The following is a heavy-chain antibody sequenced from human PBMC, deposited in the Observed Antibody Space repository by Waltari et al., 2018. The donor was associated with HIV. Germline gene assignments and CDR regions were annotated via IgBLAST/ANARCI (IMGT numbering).Heavy chain of an antibody. Sequence: VRLMESGGGLVAPGGSRPMSCAASGFTFSRYTMNWIRHIPGKGLEWLAFISRDNRESYYIDSIKGRFTISRDNAANSVFLHMDRLRVDDTAQYFCVRDDPGYEPIDYWGRGTRVTVSS. CDR2: ISRDNRES. D-gene: IGHD2-2*01. J-gene: IGHJ4*02. CDR3: VRDDPGYEPIDY. V-gene: IGHV3-21*02. CDR1: GFTFSRYT.